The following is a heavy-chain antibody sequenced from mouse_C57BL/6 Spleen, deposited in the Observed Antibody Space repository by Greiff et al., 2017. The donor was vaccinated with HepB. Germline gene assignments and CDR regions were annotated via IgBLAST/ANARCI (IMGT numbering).Heavy chain of an antibody. CDR1: GYTFTDYE. J-gene: IGHJ1*03. D-gene: IGHD1-1*01. CDR3: TRFTALVYWYFDV. CDR2: IDPETGGT. V-gene: IGHV1-15*01. Sequence: VQLQQSGAELVRPGASVTLSCKASGYTFTDYEMHWVKQTPVHGLEWIGAIDPETGGTAYNQKFKGKAILTADKSSSTAYMELRSLTSEDSAVYYCTRFTALVYWYFDVWGTGTTVTVSS.